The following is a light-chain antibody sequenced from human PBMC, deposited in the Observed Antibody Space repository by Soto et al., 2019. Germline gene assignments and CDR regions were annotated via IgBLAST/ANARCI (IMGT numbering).Light chain of an antibody. CDR2: DAS. J-gene: IGKJ4*01. CDR1: ESVNNSY. Sequence: EIVLTQSPGTLSLSPGERATLFCRASESVNNSYLAWYQQKFGPAPRLLIYDASNRATGIPARFSGSGSGTDFTLTVSSLEPEDSAVYFCQQRRNWPPGITFGGGTKVEI. V-gene: IGKV3-11*01. CDR3: QQRRNWPPGIT.